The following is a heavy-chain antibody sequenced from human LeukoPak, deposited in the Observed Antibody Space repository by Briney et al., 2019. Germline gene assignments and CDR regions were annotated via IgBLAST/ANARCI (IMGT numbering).Heavy chain of an antibody. CDR1: GGSFSGYY. CDR3: ARGRYLTTLGGAAAGFLDS. J-gene: IGHJ4*01. D-gene: IGHD6-13*01. Sequence: SETLSLTCAVNGGSFSGYYWNWIRQPPGKRLEWIGEINHTGNTNYNPSLKRRVTISVDTSQKQFSLRLNSLTAADTAVYYCARGRYLTTLGGAAAGFLDSWGQGTLVTVSS. V-gene: IGHV4-34*01. CDR2: INHTGNT.